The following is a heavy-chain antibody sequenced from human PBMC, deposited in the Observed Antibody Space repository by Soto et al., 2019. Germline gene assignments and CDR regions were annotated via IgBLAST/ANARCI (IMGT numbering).Heavy chain of an antibody. CDR3: ARDIGSGY. CDR1: GGSISSYY. V-gene: IGHV4-59*01. CDR2: IYYSGST. J-gene: IGHJ4*02. Sequence: SETLSLTCTVSGGSISSYYWSWIRQPPGKGLEWIGYIYYSGSTNYNPSLKSRVTISVDKSKNQFSLKLTSVTAADTAVYYCARDIGSGYWGQGTLVTVSS. D-gene: IGHD3-10*01.